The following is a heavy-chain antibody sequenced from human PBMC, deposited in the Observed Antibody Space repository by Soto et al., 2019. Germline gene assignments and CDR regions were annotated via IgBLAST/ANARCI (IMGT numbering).Heavy chain of an antibody. CDR2: IRSKANSYAT. V-gene: IGHV3-73*01. CDR3: NRHADLGYCSSTSCYDFDY. J-gene: IGHJ4*02. D-gene: IGHD2-2*01. CDR1: GLTFSGSA. Sequence: EVQLVESGGGLVQPGGSLKLSCAASGLTFSGSAMHWVRQASGKGLEWVGCIRSKANSYATEYAASVKGRFTISRDDSKNTAYLQMNSLKTDDTALYYCNRHADLGYCSSTSCYDFDYWGQGTLVTASS.